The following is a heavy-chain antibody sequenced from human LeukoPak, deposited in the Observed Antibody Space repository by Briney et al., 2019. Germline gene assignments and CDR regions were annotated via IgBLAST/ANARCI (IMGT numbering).Heavy chain of an antibody. CDR2: IYTSGST. D-gene: IGHD5-18*01. J-gene: IGHJ4*02. CDR1: GGSISSGSYY. Sequence: SETLSLTCTVSGGSISSGSYYWSWIRQPAGKGLEWIGRIYTSGSTNYNPSLKSRVTISVDTSKNQFSLKLRSVTAADTAVYFCVRGVTRGYIYADWGQGTLVTVSS. CDR3: VRGVTRGYIYAD. V-gene: IGHV4-61*02.